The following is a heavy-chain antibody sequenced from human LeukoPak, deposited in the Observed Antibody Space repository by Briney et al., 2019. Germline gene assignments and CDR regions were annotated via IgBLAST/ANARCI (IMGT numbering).Heavy chain of an antibody. V-gene: IGHV5-51*01. CDR2: IYPGDSDT. J-gene: IGHJ6*03. CDR1: GYSFTSYW. Sequence: GASLKISSKGSGYSFTSYWIGRVRQMPGKDLEWMGIIYPGDSDTSYSPSFQGQVTISADKSINPAYLQWSTLNASDTAMYYCARSFHYMDVWGKGTTVTVSS. D-gene: IGHD3-16*02. CDR3: ARSFHYMDV.